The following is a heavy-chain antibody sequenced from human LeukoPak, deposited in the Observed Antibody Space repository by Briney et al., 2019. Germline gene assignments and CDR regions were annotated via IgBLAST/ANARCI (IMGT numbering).Heavy chain of an antibody. CDR2: MNPNSGNT. J-gene: IGHJ4*02. CDR1: AGTFSSYE. Sequence: ASVKVSCKASAGTFSSYEISWVRQAPGQGLEWMRWMNPNSGNTGYAQKFQGRVTMTRNTSISTAYMELSSLRSEDTAVYYCARGQEGAAAGWGQGTLVTVSS. V-gene: IGHV1-8*02. CDR3: ARGQEGAAAG. D-gene: IGHD6-13*01.